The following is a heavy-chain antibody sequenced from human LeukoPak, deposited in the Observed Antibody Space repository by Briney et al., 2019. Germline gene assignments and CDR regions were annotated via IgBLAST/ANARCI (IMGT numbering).Heavy chain of an antibody. CDR1: GGSFSGYY. Sequence: SSETLSLTCAVYGGSFSGYYWSWIRQPPGKGLEWIGEINHSGSTNYNPSLKSRVTISVDTSKNQFSLKLSSVTAADTAVYYCARRGALWFFRWGQGTLVTVSS. V-gene: IGHV4-34*01. D-gene: IGHD3-10*01. J-gene: IGHJ4*02. CDR3: ARRGALWFFR. CDR2: INHSGST.